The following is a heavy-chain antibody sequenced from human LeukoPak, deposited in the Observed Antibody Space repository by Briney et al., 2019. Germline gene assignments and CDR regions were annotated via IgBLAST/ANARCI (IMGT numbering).Heavy chain of an antibody. J-gene: IGHJ3*02. D-gene: IGHD3-3*01. CDR1: GYTFTSYA. CDR3: ARDTDFWSGSAFDI. CDR2: INGGNGNT. Sequence: ASVKVSCKASGYTFTSYAMHWVRQAPGQRLEWMGWINGGNGNTKYSQEFQGRVTITRDTSASTAYMELSSLRSEDMAVYYCARDTDFWSGSAFDIWGQGTMVTVSS. V-gene: IGHV1-3*03.